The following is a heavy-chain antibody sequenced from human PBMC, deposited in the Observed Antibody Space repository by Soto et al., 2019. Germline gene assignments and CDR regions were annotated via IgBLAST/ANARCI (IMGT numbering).Heavy chain of an antibody. Sequence: GASVKVSCKVSGYTLTELSMHWVRQAPGKGLEWMGGFDPEDGETIYAQKFQGRVTMTEDTSTDTAYMELSSLRSEDTAVYYCAAYSIEDMVVVPAARDAFNIWGKGKMFTVSS. CDR2: FDPEDGET. J-gene: IGHJ3*02. D-gene: IGHD2-2*01. V-gene: IGHV1-24*01. CDR1: GYTLTELS. CDR3: AAYSIEDMVVVPAARDAFNI.